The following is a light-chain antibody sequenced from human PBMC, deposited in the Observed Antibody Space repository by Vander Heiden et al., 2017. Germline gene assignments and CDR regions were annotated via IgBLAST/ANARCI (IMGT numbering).Light chain of an antibody. CDR1: QGIRND. CDR3: LQDYNYPAT. J-gene: IGKJ1*01. Sequence: ALQMTQSPSSLSASVGDRVTITCRASQGIRNDLGWYQQKPGKAPKLLIYGASSLHSGVPSRFSGSGSGTDFTLTISSLQPEDFATYYCLQDYNYPATFGQGTKVEIK. CDR2: GAS. V-gene: IGKV1-6*01.